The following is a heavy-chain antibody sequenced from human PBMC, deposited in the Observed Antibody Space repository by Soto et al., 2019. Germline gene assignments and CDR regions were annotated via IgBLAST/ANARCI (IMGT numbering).Heavy chain of an antibody. CDR1: GYTFTSYA. CDR3: ARFRGTFGGVIV. V-gene: IGHV1-3*01. J-gene: IGHJ4*01. D-gene: IGHD3-16*02. CDR2: INAGNGNT. Sequence: ASVKVSCKASGYTFTSYAMHWVRQAPGHSLAWMGWINAGNGNTEYSQKFQGRVTITRDTSARTAYMEQSSLRSEATAVYYCARFRGTFGGVIVWCHATLVTVS.